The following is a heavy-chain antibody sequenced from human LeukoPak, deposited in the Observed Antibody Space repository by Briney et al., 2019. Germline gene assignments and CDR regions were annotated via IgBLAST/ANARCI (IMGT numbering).Heavy chain of an antibody. V-gene: IGHV3-23*01. CDR1: GFTFSSYA. D-gene: IGHD3-10*01. J-gene: IGHJ5*02. CDR2: ISGSGGST. Sequence: GGSLRLSCAASGFTFSSYAMSWVRQAPGKGLEWVSAISGSGGSTYYADSVKGRFTISRDNAKNTLYLQMNSLRAEDTAVYYCARMWFGELSTFDPWGQGTLVTVSS. CDR3: ARMWFGELSTFDP.